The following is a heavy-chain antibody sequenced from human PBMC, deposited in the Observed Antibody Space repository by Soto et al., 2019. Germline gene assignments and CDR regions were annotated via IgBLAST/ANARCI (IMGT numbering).Heavy chain of an antibody. CDR2: IIPILDIT. J-gene: IGHJ3*01. D-gene: IGHD3-22*01. CDR1: GGTFSDYP. CDR3: PKEADSSWAESAFDL. V-gene: IGHV1-69*04. Sequence: QVQLVQSGAEVKKPGSSVKVSCKTSGGTFSDYPFNWVRQAPVPGLEWMGRIIPILDITDYSQNFQGRITISADKSSNTAYMDLKSLTSADTVIYFCPKEADSSWAESAFDLCGRGTLMSFSS.